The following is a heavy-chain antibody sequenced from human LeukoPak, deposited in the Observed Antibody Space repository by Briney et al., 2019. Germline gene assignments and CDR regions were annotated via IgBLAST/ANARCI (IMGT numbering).Heavy chain of an antibody. D-gene: IGHD6-6*01. CDR3: ARLYSSSSGLRASDY. Sequence: GGSLRLSCAASGFTFSSYEMNWVRQAPGKGLEWVSYISSRGTTTYYADSVKGLFTISRDDAKNSLYLHMNSLRVEDTAVYYCARLYSSSSGLRASDYWGQGTLVTVSS. J-gene: IGHJ4*02. CDR1: GFTFSSYE. V-gene: IGHV3-48*03. CDR2: ISSRGTTT.